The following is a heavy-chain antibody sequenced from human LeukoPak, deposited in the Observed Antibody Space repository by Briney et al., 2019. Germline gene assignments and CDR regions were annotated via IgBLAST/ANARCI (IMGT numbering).Heavy chain of an antibody. V-gene: IGHV3-30*04. Sequence: GGSLRLSCAASGFTFSSYAMSWVRQAPGKGLEWVAVISFDGSDKYYADSVKGRFTISRDNSKNTLYLQMNSLRAEDTAVYYCAKDRGYYPQYYFDYWGQGTLVTVSS. CDR1: GFTFSSYA. J-gene: IGHJ4*02. CDR3: AKDRGYYPQYYFDY. CDR2: ISFDGSDK. D-gene: IGHD3-10*01.